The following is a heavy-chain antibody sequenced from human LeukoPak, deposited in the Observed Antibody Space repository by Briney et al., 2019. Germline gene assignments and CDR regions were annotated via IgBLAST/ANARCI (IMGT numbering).Heavy chain of an antibody. D-gene: IGHD1-26*01. CDR1: GFTFSNYW. Sequence: GGSLRLSCAASGFTFSNYWMSWVRQAPGKGLEWVAFIRYDGSNKYYADSVKGRFTISRDNTKNTLYLQMNSLRAEDTAVYYCAKDESEDSGSYSFLDYWGQGTLVTVSS. CDR2: IRYDGSNK. J-gene: IGHJ4*02. CDR3: AKDESEDSGSYSFLDY. V-gene: IGHV3-30*02.